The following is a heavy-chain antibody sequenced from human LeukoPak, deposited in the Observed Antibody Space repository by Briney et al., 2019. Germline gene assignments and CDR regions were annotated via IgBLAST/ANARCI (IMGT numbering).Heavy chain of an antibody. CDR3: ARYTDHYYFDY. D-gene: IGHD1-1*01. CDR2: IYPGDSDT. Sequence: GESLKISCKGSGYNFTSYWIGWVRQMPGKGLEWMGIIYPGDSDTRYSPSFQGQVTISADKSISTAYLQWSSLNLSDTAMYYCARYTDHYYFDYWGQGTLVTVSS. J-gene: IGHJ4*02. CDR1: GYNFTSYW. V-gene: IGHV5-51*01.